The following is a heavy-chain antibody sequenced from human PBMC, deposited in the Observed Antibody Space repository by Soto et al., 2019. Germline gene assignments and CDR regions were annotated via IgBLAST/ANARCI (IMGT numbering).Heavy chain of an antibody. J-gene: IGHJ4*02. V-gene: IGHV3-23*01. Sequence: GGSLRLSCAASGFTFSSYAMSWVRQAPGKGLEWVSAISGSGGSTYYADSVKGRFTISRDNSKNTLYLQMNSLRAEDTAVYYCAKEGYYGSGSYYTPVGWGQGTLVTVSS. CDR2: ISGSGGST. D-gene: IGHD3-10*01. CDR3: AKEGYYGSGSYYTPVG. CDR1: GFTFSSYA.